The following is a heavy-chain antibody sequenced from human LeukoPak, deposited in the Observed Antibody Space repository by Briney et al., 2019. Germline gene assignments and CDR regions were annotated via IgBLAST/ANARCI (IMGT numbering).Heavy chain of an antibody. CDR3: ARASFYYDNSGPHLEGCDY. D-gene: IGHD3-22*01. CDR2: IYSGGKT. J-gene: IGHJ4*02. Sequence: PGGSLRLSCAVSGFAVNSKYMTWVRQPPGKGLEWVSLIYSGGKTHYADSVRGRFTISRDTSKNTLHLQKNSLRAEDTAVYYCARASFYYDNSGPHLEGCDYWGQGDLVTVSS. CDR1: GFAVNSKY. V-gene: IGHV3-53*01.